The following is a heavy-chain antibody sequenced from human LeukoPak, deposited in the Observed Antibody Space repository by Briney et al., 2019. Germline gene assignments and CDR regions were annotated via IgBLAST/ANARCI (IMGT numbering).Heavy chain of an antibody. J-gene: IGHJ4*02. CDR1: GFTFSSYW. Sequence: PGGSLRLSCAASGFTFSSYWMSWVRQAPGKGLEWVANIKQDGSEKYYVDSVKGRFTISRDNAKSSLYLQMNSLRAEDTAVYYCARVFGSGSYWTPFDYWGQGTPVTVSS. CDR3: ARVFGSGSYWTPFDY. V-gene: IGHV3-7*01. CDR2: IKQDGSEK. D-gene: IGHD3-10*01.